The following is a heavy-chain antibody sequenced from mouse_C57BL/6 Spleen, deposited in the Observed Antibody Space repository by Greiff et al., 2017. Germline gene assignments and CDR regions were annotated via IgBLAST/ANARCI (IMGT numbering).Heavy chain of an antibody. V-gene: IGHV1-81*01. CDR1: GYTFTSYG. Sequence: VMLVESGAELARPGASVKLSCKASGYTFTSYGISWVKQRTGQGLEWIGEIYPRSGNTYYNEKFKGKATLTADKSSSTAYMELRSLTSEDSAVYFCSSGYAWFAYWGQGTLVTVSA. J-gene: IGHJ3*01. CDR3: SSGYAWFAY. D-gene: IGHD3-2*02. CDR2: IYPRSGNT.